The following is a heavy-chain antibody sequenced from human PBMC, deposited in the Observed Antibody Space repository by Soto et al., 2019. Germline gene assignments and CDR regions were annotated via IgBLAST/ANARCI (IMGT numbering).Heavy chain of an antibody. J-gene: IGHJ4*02. D-gene: IGHD2-15*01. CDR3: ARFTNGGNSFDY. CDR2: IYYSGST. Sequence: SETLSLTCTVSGGSISSGGYYWSWIRQHPGKGLEWIGYIYYSGSTYYNPSLKSRVTISVDTSKNQFSLKLSSVTAAGTAVYYCARFTNGGNSFDYWGQGTLVTVSS. CDR1: GGSISSGGYY. V-gene: IGHV4-31*03.